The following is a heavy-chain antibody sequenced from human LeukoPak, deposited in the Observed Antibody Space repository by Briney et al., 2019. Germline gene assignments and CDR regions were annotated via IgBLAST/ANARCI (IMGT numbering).Heavy chain of an antibody. CDR3: AREDCSSTSCYLKQGAFDP. J-gene: IGHJ5*02. CDR1: GFTFSSYA. V-gene: IGHV3-30-3*01. D-gene: IGHD2-2*01. CDR2: ISYDGSNK. Sequence: GGSLRLSCAAPGFTFSSYAMHWVRQATGKGLEWVAVISYDGSNKYYADSVKGRFTISRDNSKNTLYLQMNSLRAEDTAVYYCAREDCSSTSCYLKQGAFDPWGQGTLVTVSS.